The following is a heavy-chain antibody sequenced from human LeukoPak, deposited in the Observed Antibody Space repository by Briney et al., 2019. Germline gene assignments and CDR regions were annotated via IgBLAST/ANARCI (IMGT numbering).Heavy chain of an antibody. CDR3: ARNGGGLDY. J-gene: IGHJ4*02. CDR1: GFTVSSYW. D-gene: IGHD3-16*01. Sequence: GGSLRLSCAASGFTVSSYWMSWVRQAPGKGLEWVSWITGSGGAVKYTDSVKGRFTISRDNAKKSVYLQMNSLRVEDTAVYYCARNGGGLDYWGQGTLVTVSS. V-gene: IGHV3-48*03. CDR2: ITGSGGAV.